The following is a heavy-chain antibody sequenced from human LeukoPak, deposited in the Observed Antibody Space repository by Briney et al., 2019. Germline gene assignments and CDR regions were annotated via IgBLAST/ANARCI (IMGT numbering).Heavy chain of an antibody. CDR3: GRWLYSSGWANDY. CDR1: GFTFSSYG. CDR2: IRQDGSGQ. J-gene: IGHJ4*02. D-gene: IGHD6-19*01. V-gene: IGHV3-7*01. Sequence: GGSLRLSCAASGFTFSSYGMHWVRQAPGKGLEWVANIRQDGSGQFYADSVKGRFTISRDNAKSSLYLQMDSLRVEDTAVYYCGRWLYSSGWANDYWGQGTLVTVSS.